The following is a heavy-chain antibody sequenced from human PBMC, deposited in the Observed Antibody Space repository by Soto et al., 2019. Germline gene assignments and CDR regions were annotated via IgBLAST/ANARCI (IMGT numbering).Heavy chain of an antibody. CDR1: GYTFTGYY. V-gene: IGHV1-2*02. J-gene: IGHJ4*02. CDR2: INPNSGGT. Sequence: QVQLVQSGAEVKKPGASVKVSCKASGYTFTGYYMHWVRQAPGQGLEWMGWINPNSGGTNYEQKFQGRVTMTRDTSLSTYYMDQSRLRSDDTAVYYCARRYDSSVPLYYWGQGTLVTVS. CDR3: ARRYDSSVPLYY. D-gene: IGHD3-22*01.